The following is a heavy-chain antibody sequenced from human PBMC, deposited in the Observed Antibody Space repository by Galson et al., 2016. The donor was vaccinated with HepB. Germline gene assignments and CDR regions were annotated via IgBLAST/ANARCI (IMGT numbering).Heavy chain of an antibody. V-gene: IGHV3-30-3*01. CDR3: ARFIASPWNDYYYYGMDV. Sequence: LRLSCADSGFIFRSYAMNWVRQAPGKGLEWLAVISNDGSNKYFADSVTGRFTISRDNSKNTLYLQMNSLRAEDTAVYYCARFIASPWNDYYYYGMDVWGKGTTVTVSS. CDR1: GFIFRSYA. D-gene: IGHD1-1*01. J-gene: IGHJ6*04. CDR2: ISNDGSNK.